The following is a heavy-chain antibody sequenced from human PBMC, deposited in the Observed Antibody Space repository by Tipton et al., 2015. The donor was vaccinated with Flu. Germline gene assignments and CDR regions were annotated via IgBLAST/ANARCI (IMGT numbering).Heavy chain of an antibody. V-gene: IGHV4-59*08. CDR1: GDSISNNY. Sequence: TLSLTCTVSGDSISNNYWSWIRQPPGKALEWIGYISYSGSTTYKPSLQSRVTISIDRSKNQFSLRLSSVTAADTAMYYCARGDYGDYDHEADGFDIWGQGTLVTVSA. D-gene: IGHD4-17*01. CDR3: ARGDYGDYDHEADGFDI. CDR2: ISYSGST. J-gene: IGHJ3*02.